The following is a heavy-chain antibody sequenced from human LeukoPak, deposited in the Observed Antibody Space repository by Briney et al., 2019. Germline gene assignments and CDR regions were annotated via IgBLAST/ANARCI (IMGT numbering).Heavy chain of an antibody. CDR3: ARGLGGGNSICFDY. Sequence: SETLSLTCAVYGGSFSDYYWSWIRQPPGKGLEWVGEINHSGSTNYNPSLKSRVTISVDTSKNQFSLELSSVTAADTAVYYCARGLGGGNSICFDYWGQGPLVTVSS. D-gene: IGHD4-23*01. J-gene: IGHJ4*02. CDR1: GGSFSDYY. CDR2: INHSGST. V-gene: IGHV4-34*01.